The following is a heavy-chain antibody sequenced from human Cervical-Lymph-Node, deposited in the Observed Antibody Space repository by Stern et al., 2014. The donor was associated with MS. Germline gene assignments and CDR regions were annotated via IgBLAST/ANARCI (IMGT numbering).Heavy chain of an antibody. D-gene: IGHD6-13*01. J-gene: IGHJ4*02. V-gene: IGHV3-64D*06. CDR2: ISSNGGST. Sequence: EVQLVESGGGLVQPGGSLRLSCSASGFTFSSYAMHWVRQAPGKGLEYVSAISSNGGSTYYADSVKGRFTISSNNSKNTLYLQMSSLRAEDTAVYYCVNIFAAAADLGYWGQGTLVTVSS. CDR3: VNIFAAAADLGY. CDR1: GFTFSSYA.